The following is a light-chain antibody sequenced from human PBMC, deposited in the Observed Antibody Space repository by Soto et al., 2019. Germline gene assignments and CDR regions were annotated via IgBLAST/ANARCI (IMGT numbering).Light chain of an antibody. CDR2: GAS. CDR1: QSVSSN. CDR3: QQYNNWPPT. Sequence: EIVMTQSPATLSVSPGERATLSCRASQSVSSNVAWYQQKPGQAHRLLIYGASTRTTGIPARFSGSGSVTEFTLTISSLQSEDFAVYYCQQYNNWPPTFGGGTKVEIK. J-gene: IGKJ4*02. V-gene: IGKV3-15*01.